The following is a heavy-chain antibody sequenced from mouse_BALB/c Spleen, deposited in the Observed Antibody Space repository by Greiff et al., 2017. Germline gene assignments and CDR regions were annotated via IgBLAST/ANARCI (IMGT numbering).Heavy chain of an antibody. Sequence: ESGPGLVKPSQSLSLTCTVTGYSITSDYAWNWIRQFPGNKLEWMGYISYSGSTSYNPSLKSRISITRDTSKNQFFLQLNSVTTEDTATYYCARSDYGSSYVGYWGQGTTLTVSS. D-gene: IGHD1-1*01. J-gene: IGHJ2*01. CDR2: ISYSGST. CDR3: ARSDYGSSYVGY. CDR1: GYSITSDYA. V-gene: IGHV3-2*02.